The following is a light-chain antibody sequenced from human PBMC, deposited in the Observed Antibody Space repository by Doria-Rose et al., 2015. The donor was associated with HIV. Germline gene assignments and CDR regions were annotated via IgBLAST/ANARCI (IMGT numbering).Light chain of an antibody. Sequence: MTQSPATLSVSPGERATLSCTASPGIGSDLAWYQQKPGQAPRLLIYRASIRATGIPPRFTGGGSGTEFTLTISSLQSEDFAVYFCQQYSQWPPYTFGQGTKLEVK. CDR3: QQYSQWPPYT. V-gene: IGKV3-15*01. CDR2: RAS. CDR1: PGIGSD. J-gene: IGKJ2*01.